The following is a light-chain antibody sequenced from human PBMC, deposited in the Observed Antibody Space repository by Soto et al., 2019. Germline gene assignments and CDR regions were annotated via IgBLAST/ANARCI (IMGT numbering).Light chain of an antibody. CDR1: SSDVGSYNL. V-gene: IGLV2-23*01. CDR2: EGS. CDR3: CSYAGSSAYV. Sequence: SARTPRASVAWCPGQSVTISCTGTSSDVGSYNLVSWYQQHPGKAPKLMIYEGSKRPSGVSNRFSGSKSGNTASLTISGLQAEDEADYYCCSYAGSSAYVFGTGTKVTV. J-gene: IGLJ1*01.